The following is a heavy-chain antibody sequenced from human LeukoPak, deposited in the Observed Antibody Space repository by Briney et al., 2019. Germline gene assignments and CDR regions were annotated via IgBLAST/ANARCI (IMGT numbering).Heavy chain of an antibody. CDR2: IYNTGST. CDR1: GGSISSTNY. V-gene: IGHV4-4*07. J-gene: IGHJ4*02. CDR3: ARGRYFDY. Sequence: PSETLSLTCAVSGGSISSTNYWSWIRQPAGKGLEWIGRIYNTGSTNYNPSLKSRVSMSVDTSKNQFSLKVSSVTAADTAVYYCARGRYFDYWGQGTLVTVSS.